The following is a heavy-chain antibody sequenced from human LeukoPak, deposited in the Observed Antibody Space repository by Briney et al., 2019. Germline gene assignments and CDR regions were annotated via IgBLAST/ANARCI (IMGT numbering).Heavy chain of an antibody. Sequence: SGRSLRLSCAASGFTFDDYAMHWVRQAPGKGLEWVSGISWNSGSIGYADSVKGRFTISRDNAKNSLYLQMNSLRAEDTAVYYCAKPGGMYYYDSSGYNTPGYFDFWGQGTLVTVSS. V-gene: IGHV3-9*01. CDR2: ISWNSGSI. D-gene: IGHD3-22*01. CDR1: GFTFDDYA. J-gene: IGHJ4*02. CDR3: AKPGGMYYYDSSGYNTPGYFDF.